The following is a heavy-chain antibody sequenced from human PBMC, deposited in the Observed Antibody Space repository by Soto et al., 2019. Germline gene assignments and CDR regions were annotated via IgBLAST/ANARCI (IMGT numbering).Heavy chain of an antibody. J-gene: IGHJ1*01. CDR3: ASGDTVTNRIQGYFQH. D-gene: IGHD4-17*01. CDR1: GGSISSYY. V-gene: IGHV4-59*01. Sequence: SETLSLTCTVSGGSISSYYWSWIRQPPGKGLEWIGYIYYSGSTNYNPSLKSRVTISVDTSKNQFSLKLSSVTAADTAVYYCASGDTVTNRIQGYFQHWGQGTLVTVSS. CDR2: IYYSGST.